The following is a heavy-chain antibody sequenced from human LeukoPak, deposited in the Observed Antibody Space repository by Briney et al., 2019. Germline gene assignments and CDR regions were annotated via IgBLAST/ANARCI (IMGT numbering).Heavy chain of an antibody. V-gene: IGHV4-39*01. D-gene: IGHD6-13*01. J-gene: IGHJ4*02. CDR3: ARRLAGTEDY. Sequence: SETLSLTCTVSGGSISSSSYYWGWIRQPPGKGLEWIGSIYYSGSTYYNPSLKSRVTISVDTSKNQFSLKLRSVTAADTAVYYCARRLAGTEDYWGQGTLVTVSS. CDR1: GGSISSSSYY. CDR2: IYYSGST.